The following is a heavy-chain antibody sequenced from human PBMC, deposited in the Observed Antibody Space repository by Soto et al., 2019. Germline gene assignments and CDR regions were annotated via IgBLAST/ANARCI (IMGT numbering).Heavy chain of an antibody. Sequence: EVQLVESGGGLVQPGGSLRLSCAASGFTFSSYSMNWVRQAPGKGLEWVSYISSSSNTIYYADSVKGRFTISRDNAKNSLYLQMNSLRDEDTAVYYCATESGDTAREHRIGMDVWGQGTTVTVSS. CDR2: ISSSSNTI. CDR1: GFTFSSYS. D-gene: IGHD5-18*01. J-gene: IGHJ6*02. CDR3: ATESGDTAREHRIGMDV. V-gene: IGHV3-48*02.